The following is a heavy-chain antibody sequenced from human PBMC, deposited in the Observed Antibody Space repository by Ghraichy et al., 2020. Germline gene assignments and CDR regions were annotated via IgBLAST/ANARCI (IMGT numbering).Heavy chain of an antibody. CDR1: GFTFSSYW. Sequence: GGSLRLSCAASGFTFSSYWMHWVRQAPGKGLVWVSRINSDGSSTSYADSMKGRFTISRDNAKNTLYLQMNSLRAEDTAVYYCARGSRWVPIDYWGQGTLVTVSS. D-gene: IGHD1-26*01. J-gene: IGHJ4*02. CDR2: INSDGSST. CDR3: ARGSRWVPIDY. V-gene: IGHV3-74*01.